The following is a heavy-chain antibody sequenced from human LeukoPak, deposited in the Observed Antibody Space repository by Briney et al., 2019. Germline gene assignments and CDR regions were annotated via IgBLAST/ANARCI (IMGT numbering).Heavy chain of an antibody. Sequence: ASVKVSCKASGYTFTSYDINWVRQATGQGLEWMGWMNPNSDNTGYAQKFQGRVTMTRNTSISTAYMELSSLRSEDTAVYYCARGVVDGSSWYYYYGMDVWGQGTTVTVSS. CDR2: MNPNSDNT. V-gene: IGHV1-8*01. CDR1: GYTFTSYD. J-gene: IGHJ6*02. D-gene: IGHD6-13*01. CDR3: ARGVVDGSSWYYYYGMDV.